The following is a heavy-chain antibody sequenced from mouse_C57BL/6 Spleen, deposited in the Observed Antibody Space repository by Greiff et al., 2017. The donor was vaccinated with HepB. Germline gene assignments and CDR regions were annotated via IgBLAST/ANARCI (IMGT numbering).Heavy chain of an antibody. CDR3: ARGDSSGLFAY. V-gene: IGHV1-69*01. D-gene: IGHD3-2*02. CDR2: IDPSDSYT. Sequence: QVQLQQPGAELVMPGASVKLSCKASGYTFTSYWMHWVKQRPGQGLEWIGEIDPSDSYTNYNQKFKGKSTLTVDKSSSTAYMQLSSLTSEDSAVYYCARGDSSGLFAYWGQGTLVTVSA. J-gene: IGHJ3*01. CDR1: GYTFTSYW.